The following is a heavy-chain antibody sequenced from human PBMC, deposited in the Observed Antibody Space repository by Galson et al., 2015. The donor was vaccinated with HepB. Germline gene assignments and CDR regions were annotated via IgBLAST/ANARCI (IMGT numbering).Heavy chain of an antibody. CDR3: AGILYSSSFYDY. V-gene: IGHV1-2*02. D-gene: IGHD6-6*01. Sequence: SVKVSCKASGYTFTGYYMHWVRQAPGQGLEWMGWINPNSGGTNYAQKFQGRVTMTRDTSISTAYMELSRLRSDDTAVYYCAGILYSSSFYDYWGQGTLVTVSS. J-gene: IGHJ4*02. CDR1: GYTFTGYY. CDR2: INPNSGGT.